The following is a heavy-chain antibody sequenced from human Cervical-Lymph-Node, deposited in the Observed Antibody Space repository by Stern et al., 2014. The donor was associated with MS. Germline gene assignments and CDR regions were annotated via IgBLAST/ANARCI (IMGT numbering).Heavy chain of an antibody. Sequence: VQLLESGPGLVKPSQTLSLTCTVSGASMTTGSYYWNWIRQPAGKGVEWIGQIYTSGSASYHPSLKNRLSMSVDTSKNQFSLILGSVTAADTAVYYCARGDRRLRAFDLWGQGTMVTVSS. CDR3: ARGDRRLRAFDL. CDR2: IYTSGSA. CDR1: GASMTTGSYY. D-gene: IGHD2-21*02. V-gene: IGHV4-61*02. J-gene: IGHJ3*01.